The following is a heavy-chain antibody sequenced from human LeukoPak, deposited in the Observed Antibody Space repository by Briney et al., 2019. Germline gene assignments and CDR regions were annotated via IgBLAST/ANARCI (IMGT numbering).Heavy chain of an antibody. CDR2: ISGDGGST. D-gene: IGHD5-24*01. CDR1: GFAFDDYA. CDR3: AKEMATPFDY. J-gene: IGHJ4*02. Sequence: GGSLRLSCAASGFAFDDYAMHWVRQAPGKGLEWVSLISGDGGSTYYADSVKGRFTISRDNIKNSLYLQMNSLRTEDTALYYCAKEMATPFDYWGQGTLVTVSS. V-gene: IGHV3-43*02.